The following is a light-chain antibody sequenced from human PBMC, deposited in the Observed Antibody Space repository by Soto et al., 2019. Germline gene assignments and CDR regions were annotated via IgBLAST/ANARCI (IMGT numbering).Light chain of an antibody. Sequence: QSVLTQPASVSGSPGQSITLSCTGSSSDVGGYKYVSWYQQHPGKAPKLMIYEVTNRPSGVSNRFSGSKSGNTASLTISGLQAEDEADYYCSSYTSTSDVVFGGGTKVTVL. V-gene: IGLV2-14*01. CDR3: SSYTSTSDVV. CDR1: SSDVGGYKY. CDR2: EVT. J-gene: IGLJ2*01.